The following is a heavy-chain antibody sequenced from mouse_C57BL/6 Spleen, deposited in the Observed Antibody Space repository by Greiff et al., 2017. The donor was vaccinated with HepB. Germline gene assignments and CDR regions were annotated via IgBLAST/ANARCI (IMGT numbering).Heavy chain of an antibody. J-gene: IGHJ1*03. CDR2: INPNYGTT. CDR1: SYSFTDYN. CDR3: ARGYYGSRYFDV. Sequence: EVQLKESGPELVKPGASVQISCKASSYSFTDYNMNWVKQSNGKSLEWIGVINPNYGTTSYNQKFKGKATLTVDQSSSTAYMQLNSLTSEDSAVYYCARGYYGSRYFDVWGTGTTVTVSS. D-gene: IGHD1-1*01. V-gene: IGHV1-39*01.